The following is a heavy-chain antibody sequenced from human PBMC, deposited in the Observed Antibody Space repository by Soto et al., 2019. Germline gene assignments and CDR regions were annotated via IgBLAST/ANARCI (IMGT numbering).Heavy chain of an antibody. CDR3: ARTILRFLEWSQTFDP. CDR2: IIPIFGTA. D-gene: IGHD3-3*01. J-gene: IGHJ5*02. Sequence: SVKVSCKASGGTFSSYAISWVRQAPGQGLEWMGGIIPIFGTANYAQKFQGRVTITADESTNTAYMELSSLRSEDTAVYYCARTILRFLEWSQTFDPWGQGTLVTVSS. CDR1: GGTFSSYA. V-gene: IGHV1-69*13.